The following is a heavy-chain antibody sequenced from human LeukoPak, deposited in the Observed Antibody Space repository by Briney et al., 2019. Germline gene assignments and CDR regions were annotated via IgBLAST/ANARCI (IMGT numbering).Heavy chain of an antibody. CDR3: ARGGNYAPFDY. Sequence: GGSLRLSCVVSGFTFRNEEMNWVRQPSVNGLESIASTNNTGSPIHYRDSVKGRFTISRDNAQSSVFLQMNSLRPDDTAIYYWARGGNYAPFDYWGGGALVAVSS. CDR2: TNNTGSPI. V-gene: IGHV3-48*03. D-gene: IGHD1-26*01. CDR1: GFTFRNEE. J-gene: IGHJ4*02.